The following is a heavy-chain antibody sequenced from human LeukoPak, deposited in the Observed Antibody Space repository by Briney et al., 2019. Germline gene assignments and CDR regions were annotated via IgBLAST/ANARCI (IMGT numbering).Heavy chain of an antibody. D-gene: IGHD3-9*01. CDR3: EKTAYDILTGYWPYYYYYMDV. Sequence: SETLSLTCAGYGGSFSGYYWSWIRQPPGKGLDWIGEINHSGSTNYNPSLKSRVTISVDTSKNQFSLKLSSVTAADTVVYYKEKTAYDILTGYWPYYYYYMDVWGKGTTVTISS. CDR1: GGSFSGYY. CDR2: INHSGST. J-gene: IGHJ6*03. V-gene: IGHV4-34*01.